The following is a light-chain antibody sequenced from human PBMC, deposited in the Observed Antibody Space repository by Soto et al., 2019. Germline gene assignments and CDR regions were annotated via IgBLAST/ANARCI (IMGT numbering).Light chain of an antibody. V-gene: IGKV1-5*03. CDR1: QSINSW. Sequence: DTQMTQSPSTLSASVGDRVTITCRASQSINSWLAWYQQKPGKAPKLLLYKASSLESGVPSRFSGSGSGTEFTLTISSLQPEDFATYYCQQSYSTQITFGQGTRLEIK. CDR3: QQSYSTQIT. J-gene: IGKJ5*01. CDR2: KAS.